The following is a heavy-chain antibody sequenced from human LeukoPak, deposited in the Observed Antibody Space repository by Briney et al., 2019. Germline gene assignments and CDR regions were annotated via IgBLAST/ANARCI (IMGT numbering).Heavy chain of an antibody. D-gene: IGHD3-22*01. J-gene: IGHJ4*02. CDR3: AKDAGSGSSGYYLSLEY. Sequence: GTSLRLSCVASGLTFSRYGMNWVRQAPGKGLEWVAVISYDGSNIRYAGSVKGRFTTSRDNSKNTLYLQLNSLRAEDTAVYYCAKDAGSGSSGYYLSLEYWGQGTLVTVSS. CDR1: GLTFSRYG. V-gene: IGHV3-30*18. CDR2: ISYDGSNI.